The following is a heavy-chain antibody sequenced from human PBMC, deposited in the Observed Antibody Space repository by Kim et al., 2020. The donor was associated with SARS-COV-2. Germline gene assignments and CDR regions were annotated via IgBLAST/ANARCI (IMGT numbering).Heavy chain of an antibody. Sequence: GSLRLSCAASGFTFSSYGMHWVRQAPGKGLEWVAVISYDGSNKYYADSVKGRFTISRDNSKNTLYLQMNSLRAEDTAVYYCARQGAARPLGHFDYWGQGTLVTVSS. D-gene: IGHD6-6*01. V-gene: IGHV3-30*03. CDR3: ARQGAARPLGHFDY. CDR2: ISYDGSNK. CDR1: GFTFSSYG. J-gene: IGHJ4*02.